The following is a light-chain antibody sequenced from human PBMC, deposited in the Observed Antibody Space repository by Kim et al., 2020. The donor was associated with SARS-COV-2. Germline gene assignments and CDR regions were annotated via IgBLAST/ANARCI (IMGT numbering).Light chain of an antibody. J-gene: IGKJ2*01. CDR2: AAS. CDR1: QNIYSY. V-gene: IGKV1-39*01. CDR3: QHSFGAPVT. Sequence: SASVGDRVTFAWRASQNIYSYVNWYQPKSGEAPKLLIHAASNLQSGVPSRFSGSGSGTDFTLTISSLQFEDFATYYCQHSFGAPVTFGQGTKLEIK.